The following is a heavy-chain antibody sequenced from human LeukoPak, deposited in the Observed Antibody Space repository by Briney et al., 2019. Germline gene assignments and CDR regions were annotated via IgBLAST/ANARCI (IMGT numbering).Heavy chain of an antibody. J-gene: IGHJ2*01. CDR1: GFIFSGYS. CDR2: FSSSSNTI. Sequence: GGSLRLSCAGSGFIFSGYSMNWVRQAPGKGLEWVSYFSSSSNTIYYTDSVKGRFTISRDNAKNSLYLQMNSLRDEDTAVYYCARDAGYSSAWSHWYFDLWGRGTLVTVSS. V-gene: IGHV3-48*02. D-gene: IGHD6-19*01. CDR3: ARDAGYSSAWSHWYFDL.